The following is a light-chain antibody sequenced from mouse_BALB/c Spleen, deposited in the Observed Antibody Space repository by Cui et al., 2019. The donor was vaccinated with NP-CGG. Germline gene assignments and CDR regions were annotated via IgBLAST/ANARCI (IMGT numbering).Light chain of an antibody. CDR3: VLWYSNHWV. CDR1: TGAVTTSNY. Sequence: AGVTHESALTTSPGETVTLTCRSSTGAVTTSNYANWVQEKPDHLFTGLIGGTNNRAPGVPARFSGSLIGDKAALTITGAQTEDEAIYFCVLWYSNHWVFGGGTKLTVL. J-gene: IGLJ1*01. V-gene: IGLV1*01. CDR2: GTN.